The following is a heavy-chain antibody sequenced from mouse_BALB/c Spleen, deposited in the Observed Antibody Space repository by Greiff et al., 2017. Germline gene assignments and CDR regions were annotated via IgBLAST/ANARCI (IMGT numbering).Heavy chain of an antibody. CDR2: ISYSGST. CDR3: ARRAIYYDYEGKFYFDY. Sequence: VQLKESGPGLVKPSQSLSLTCTVTGYSITSDYAWNWIRQFPGNKLEWMGYISYSGSTSYNPSLKSRISITRDTSKNQFFLQLNSVTTEDTATYYCARRAIYYDYEGKFYFDYWGQGTTLTVSS. D-gene: IGHD2-4*01. V-gene: IGHV3-2*02. J-gene: IGHJ2*01. CDR1: GYSITSDYA.